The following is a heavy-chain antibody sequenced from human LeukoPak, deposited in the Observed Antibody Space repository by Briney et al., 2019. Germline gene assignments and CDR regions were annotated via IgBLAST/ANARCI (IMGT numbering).Heavy chain of an antibody. CDR2: ISGSGGNT. CDR3: AKDLYGDHDFDC. V-gene: IGHV3-23*01. Sequence: GGSLRLSCAASGFTFSSYVMSWVRQAPGKGLEWVSVISGSGGNTYYADSVKGRFTISRDNSKNTLYLQLNSLRAEDTAVYYCAKDLYGDHDFDCWGQGTLVTVSS. CDR1: GFTFSSYV. J-gene: IGHJ4*02. D-gene: IGHD4-17*01.